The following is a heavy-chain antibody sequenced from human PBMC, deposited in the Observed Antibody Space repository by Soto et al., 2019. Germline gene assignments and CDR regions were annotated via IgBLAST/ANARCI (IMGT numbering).Heavy chain of an antibody. J-gene: IGHJ5*02. V-gene: IGHV3-53*01. CDR1: GFTVSNTY. D-gene: IGHD2-2*01. Sequence: LRLSCAASGFTVSNTYMTWVRQPPGKGLECVSVIYTAGGTNYADSVKGRFIISRDNSKNTLYLQMNSLRAEDTAVYYCARALPVAKGGFDPWGQGTLVTVSS. CDR3: ARALPVAKGGFDP. CDR2: IYTAGGT.